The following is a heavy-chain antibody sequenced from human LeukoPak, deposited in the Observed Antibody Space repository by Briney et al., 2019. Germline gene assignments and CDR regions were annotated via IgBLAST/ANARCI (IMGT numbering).Heavy chain of an antibody. Sequence: SETLSLTCAVYGGSFSGYYWSWIRQHPGKGLEWIGYIYYSGSTYYNPSLKSRVTISVDTSKNQFSLKLSSVTAADTAVYYCARGNTISPNYFDYWGQGTLVTVSS. CDR3: ARGNTISPNYFDY. CDR1: GGSFSGYY. V-gene: IGHV4-31*11. J-gene: IGHJ4*02. D-gene: IGHD3-9*01. CDR2: IYYSGST.